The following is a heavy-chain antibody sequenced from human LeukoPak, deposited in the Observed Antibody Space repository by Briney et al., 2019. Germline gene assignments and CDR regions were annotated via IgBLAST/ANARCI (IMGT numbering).Heavy chain of an antibody. CDR3: AREINIDY. D-gene: IGHD5-24*01. Sequence: GGSLRLSCAASGFSFSAYTMNWVRQAPGKGLEWVSSICSSGSYIYFADSVKGRFTISRDNAKNSLYLQMNSLRAEDTAVYYCAREINIDYWGQGTLVTVSS. V-gene: IGHV3-21*01. CDR2: ICSSGSYI. CDR1: GFSFSAYT. J-gene: IGHJ4*02.